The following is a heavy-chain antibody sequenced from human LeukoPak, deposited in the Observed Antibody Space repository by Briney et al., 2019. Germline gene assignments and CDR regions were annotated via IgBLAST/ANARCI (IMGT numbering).Heavy chain of an antibody. CDR3: AKDISSSSWYSIPNWFDP. CDR1: GFTFSSYA. Sequence: GGALRLSCAASGFTFSSYAMSWGGESPGKGLGGGSAISGSGVSTYYADSAKGRFTISRDNSKTTLYLQMNSLRAEDTAVYYCAKDISSSSWYSIPNWFDPWGQGTLVTVSS. V-gene: IGHV3-23*01. CDR2: ISGSGVST. D-gene: IGHD6-13*01. J-gene: IGHJ5*02.